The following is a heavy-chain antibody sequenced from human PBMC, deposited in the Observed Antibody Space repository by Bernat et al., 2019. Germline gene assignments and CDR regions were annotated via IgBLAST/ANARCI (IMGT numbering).Heavy chain of an antibody. V-gene: IGHV1-2*04. J-gene: IGHJ3*02. CDR3: ARSRSSGWPVWGNDDAFDI. CDR1: GYTFTGYY. CDR2: INPNSGGT. D-gene: IGHD6-19*01. Sequence: QVQLVQSGAEVKKPGASVKVSCKASGYTFTGYYMHWVRQAPGQGLEWMGWINPNSGGTNYAQKFQGWVTMTRDTSISTAYMELSRRRSDDTAVYYCARSRSSGWPVWGNDDAFDIWGQGTMVTVSS.